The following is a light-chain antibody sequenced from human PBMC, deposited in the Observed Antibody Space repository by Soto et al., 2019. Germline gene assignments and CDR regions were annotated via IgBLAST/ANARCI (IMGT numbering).Light chain of an antibody. Sequence: DIQMTQCPSTLSASVGDRVTITCRASQSISTWLAWYQQKPGTAPNLLIYKASTLQSGVPSRFSGSGSGTEFTLTISSLQPDDSTTYYCQQYNDNWTFGQGTKV. CDR3: QQYNDNWT. CDR1: QSISTW. J-gene: IGKJ1*01. CDR2: KAS. V-gene: IGKV1-5*03.